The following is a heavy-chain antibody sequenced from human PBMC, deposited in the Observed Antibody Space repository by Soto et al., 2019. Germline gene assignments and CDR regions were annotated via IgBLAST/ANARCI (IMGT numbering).Heavy chain of an antibody. CDR2: INHSGST. CDR1: GGSFSGYY. D-gene: IGHD6-6*01. J-gene: IGHJ4*02. V-gene: IGHV4-34*01. Sequence: SETLSLTCAVYGGSFSGYYWSWIRQPPGKGLEWIGEINHSGSTNYNPSLKSRVTMSVDTSKNQFSLKLSSVTAADTAVYYCAREYSSWAYYFDYWGQGTLVTVSS. CDR3: AREYSSWAYYFDY.